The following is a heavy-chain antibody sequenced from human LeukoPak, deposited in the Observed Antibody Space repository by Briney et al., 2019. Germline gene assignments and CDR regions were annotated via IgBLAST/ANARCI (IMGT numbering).Heavy chain of an antibody. D-gene: IGHD3-10*01. CDR1: GGSISSYY. V-gene: IGHV4-59*01. Sequence: SETLSLTCTVSGGSISSYYWSWIRQPPGKGLEWTGYIYYSGSTNYNPSLKSRVTISVDTSKNQFSLKLSSVTAADTAVYYCARLDSRGKWFGELLYWGQGTLVTVSS. J-gene: IGHJ4*02. CDR2: IYYSGST. CDR3: ARLDSRGKWFGELLY.